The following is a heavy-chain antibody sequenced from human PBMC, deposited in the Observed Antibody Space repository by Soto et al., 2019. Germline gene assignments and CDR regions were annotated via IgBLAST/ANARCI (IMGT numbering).Heavy chain of an antibody. J-gene: IGHJ6*02. CDR3: ARQSPTTRGFGHYYCYGMDV. V-gene: IGHV4-39*01. Sequence: QLQLQESGPGLVKPSETLSLTCTVSGGSISSSSYYCGWIRQPPGKGLEWIGSLSYSGSTYYNPPLKRRVTISVDTSKNPFSLNLRSVTAADTAVYYCARQSPTTRGFGHYYCYGMDVWGQGTTVTVSS. CDR1: GGSISSSSYY. CDR2: LSYSGST. D-gene: IGHD2-15*01.